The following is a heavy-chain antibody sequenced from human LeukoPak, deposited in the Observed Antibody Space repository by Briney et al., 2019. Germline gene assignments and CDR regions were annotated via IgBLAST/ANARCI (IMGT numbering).Heavy chain of an antibody. V-gene: IGHV3-30*18. Sequence: GGSLRLSCAASGFTFSSYGMHWVRQAPGKGLEWVAVISYDGSNKYYADSVKGRFTISRDNSKNTLYLQMNSLRAEDTAVYYCAKDHRSRYFDYWGQGTPVSVSS. CDR3: AKDHRSRYFDY. CDR1: GFTFSSYG. J-gene: IGHJ4*02. CDR2: ISYDGSNK.